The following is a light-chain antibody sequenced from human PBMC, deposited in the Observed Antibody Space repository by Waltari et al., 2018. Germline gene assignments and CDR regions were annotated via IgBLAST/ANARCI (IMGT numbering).Light chain of an antibody. Sequence: IQMTQSPPALSASVGDRVAITCRASPSISDYLHWYPQKPGKAPRVLIYTASSLQRWVPTRFSGSGSGTEFTLTISTLQPEDAATYYCQQSYSSPWTFGQGTKVEIK. V-gene: IGKV1-39*01. J-gene: IGKJ1*01. CDR2: TAS. CDR1: PSISDY. CDR3: QQSYSSPWT.